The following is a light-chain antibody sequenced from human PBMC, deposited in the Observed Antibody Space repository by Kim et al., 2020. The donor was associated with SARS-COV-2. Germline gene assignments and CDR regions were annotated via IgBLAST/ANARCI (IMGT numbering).Light chain of an antibody. CDR3: CSYAGSYTWV. Sequence: QSALTQPRSVSGSPGQSVTISCTGSSSDVGGYDYVSWYQHHPGKAPKFMIYDVTKRPSGVADRFSGSKSANTASLTISGLQAEDEADYYCCSYAGSYTWVFGGGTKVTVL. J-gene: IGLJ3*02. CDR1: SSDVGGYDY. V-gene: IGLV2-11*01. CDR2: DVT.